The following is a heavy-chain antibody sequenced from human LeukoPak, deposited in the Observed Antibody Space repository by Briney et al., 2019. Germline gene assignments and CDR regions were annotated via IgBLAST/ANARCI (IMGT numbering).Heavy chain of an antibody. J-gene: IGHJ5*02. CDR2: IYYSGST. D-gene: IGHD3-10*01. CDR3: ARAKWFGESSWGWFDP. Sequence: SQTLPLTCTVSGGSISSGDYYWSWIRQPPGKGLEWIGYIYYSGSTYYNPSLKSRVTISVDTSKNQFSLKLSSATAADTAVYYCARAKWFGESSWGWFDPWGQGTLVTVSS. CDR1: GGSISSGDYY. V-gene: IGHV4-30-4*01.